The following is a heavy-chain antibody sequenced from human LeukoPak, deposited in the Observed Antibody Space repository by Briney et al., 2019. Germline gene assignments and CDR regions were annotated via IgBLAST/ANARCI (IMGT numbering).Heavy chain of an antibody. CDR3: AGALRYFDWSTQNPIGLYYYYMDV. V-gene: IGHV4-59*08. CDR1: GGSISSYY. CDR2: IYYSGST. D-gene: IGHD3-9*01. Sequence: SETRSLTCTVSGGSISSYYWSWIRQPPGKGLEWIGYIYYSGSTNYNPSLKSRVTISVDTSKNQFSLKLSSVTAADTAVYYCAGALRYFDWSTQNPIGLYYYYMDVWGKGNTVTVSS. J-gene: IGHJ6*03.